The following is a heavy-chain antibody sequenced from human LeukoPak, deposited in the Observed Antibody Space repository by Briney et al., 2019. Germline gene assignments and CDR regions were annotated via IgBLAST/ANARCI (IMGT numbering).Heavy chain of an antibody. J-gene: IGHJ3*02. CDR3: ARKRHSCGFDAFDI. Sequence: SETLSLTCTVSGGSISSYYWSWIRQPPGKGLEWIGYIYYSGSTNYNPSLKSRVTISVDTSKNQFSLKLSSVTAADTAVYYCARKRHSCGFDAFDIWGQGTMVTVSS. D-gene: IGHD5-18*01. CDR2: IYYSGST. CDR1: GGSISSYY. V-gene: IGHV4-59*01.